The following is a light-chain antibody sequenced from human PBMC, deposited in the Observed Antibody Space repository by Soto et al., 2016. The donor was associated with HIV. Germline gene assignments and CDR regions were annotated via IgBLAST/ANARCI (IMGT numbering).Light chain of an antibody. CDR3: QVWDSSTNHVI. Sequence: SYVLTQSPSVSVAPGKTARIACGGNNIGSKSVHWYQQKPGQAPVLVVYDDSDRPSGIPERFSGSNPGNSATLTISRVEAGDEADYFCQVWDSSTNHVIFGGGTKLTVL. CDR2: DDS. V-gene: IGLV3-21*03. CDR1: NIGSKS. J-gene: IGLJ2*01.